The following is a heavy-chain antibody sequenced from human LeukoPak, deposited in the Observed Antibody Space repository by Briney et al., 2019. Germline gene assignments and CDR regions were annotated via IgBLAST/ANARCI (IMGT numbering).Heavy chain of an antibody. Sequence: GGSLRLSCAASGFTFSSSDMHWVRQAPGKGLEWVAVISYDATNKYYADSVKGRFTLSRDNSKNTLYLQTNTLRDQDTAVYYCAKASSNYFYYFEYWGQGTLVTVSS. CDR2: ISYDATNK. J-gene: IGHJ4*02. CDR1: GFTFSSSD. V-gene: IGHV3-30*18. CDR3: AKASSNYFYYFEY. D-gene: IGHD2/OR15-2a*01.